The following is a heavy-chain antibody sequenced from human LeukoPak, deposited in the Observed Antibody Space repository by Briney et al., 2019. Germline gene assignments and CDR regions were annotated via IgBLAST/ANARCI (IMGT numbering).Heavy chain of an antibody. CDR2: IYTSGST. V-gene: IGHV4-4*07. J-gene: IGHJ5*02. D-gene: IGHD3-22*01. CDR1: GGSISSYY. CDR3: ARDKFYYYDSSGIFDP. Sequence: SETLSLTCTVSGGSISSYYWSWVRQPAGKGLEWIGRIYTSGSTNYNPSLKSRVTMSVDTSKNQFSLKLSSVTAADTAVYYCARDKFYYYDSSGIFDPWGQGTLVTVSS.